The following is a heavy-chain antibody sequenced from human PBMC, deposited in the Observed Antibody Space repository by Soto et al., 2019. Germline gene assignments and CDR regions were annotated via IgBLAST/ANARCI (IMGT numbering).Heavy chain of an antibody. CDR2: FSFYGRRDNT. CDR1: GFTFSSYD. D-gene: IGHD1-1*01. Sequence: EVQLLESGGGLVQPGGSLRLSCVGSGFTFSSYDMTWVRKAPGKGLEWVSSFSFYGRRDNTYYADSVKGRFTISRNNSRNTVYLQMDNLRVEDTAVYYCAKSLYDDHGGPNDHWGQGTLVTVSS. CDR3: AKSLYDDHGGPNDH. V-gene: IGHV3-23*01. J-gene: IGHJ4*02.